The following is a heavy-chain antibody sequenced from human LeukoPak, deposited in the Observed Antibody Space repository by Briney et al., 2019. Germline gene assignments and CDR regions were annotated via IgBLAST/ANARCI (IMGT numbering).Heavy chain of an antibody. J-gene: IGHJ6*03. CDR1: GHTFSIYN. CDR3: ARPDERVPAAVNYYMDV. V-gene: IGHV1-46*01. Sequence: ASVKVSCKASGHTFSIYNMHWVRQAPGQGLEWMGIINPSGGTSYAQKFQGRVTISADESTSTAYMELSSLRSEDTAVYYCARPDERVPAAVNYYMDVWGKGTTVTVSS. CDR2: INPSGGT. D-gene: IGHD2-2*01.